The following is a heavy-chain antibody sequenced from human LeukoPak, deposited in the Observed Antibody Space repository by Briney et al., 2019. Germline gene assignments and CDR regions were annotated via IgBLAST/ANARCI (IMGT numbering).Heavy chain of an antibody. CDR3: AKGEYYYDSSEYYPDY. Sequence: GGSLRLSCAASGFTFSNYGMHWVRQAPGKGLEWVAFVRYDGSNTYYADSVKGRFTISRDNSKNTLYLQMNSLRAEDTAVYYCAKGEYYYDSSEYYPDYWGQGTLVTVSS. CDR1: GFTFSNYG. CDR2: VRYDGSNT. V-gene: IGHV3-30*02. D-gene: IGHD3-22*01. J-gene: IGHJ4*02.